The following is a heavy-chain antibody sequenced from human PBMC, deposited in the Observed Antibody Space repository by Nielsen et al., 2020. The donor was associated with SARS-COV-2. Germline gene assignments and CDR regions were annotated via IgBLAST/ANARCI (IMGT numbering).Heavy chain of an antibody. Sequence: WVRQAPGQGLEWMGGIIPIFGTANYAQKFQGRVTITADESTSTAYMELSSLRSEDTAVYYCAGRWSGYFSLLNWFDPWGQGTLVTVSS. D-gene: IGHD3-3*01. CDR2: IIPIFGTA. CDR3: AGRWSGYFSLLNWFDP. V-gene: IGHV1-69*01. J-gene: IGHJ5*02.